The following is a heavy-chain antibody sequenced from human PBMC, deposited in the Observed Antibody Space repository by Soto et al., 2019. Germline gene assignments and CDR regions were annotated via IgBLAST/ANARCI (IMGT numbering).Heavy chain of an antibody. D-gene: IGHD6-13*01. V-gene: IGHV1-69*13. CDR3: ARDPQAAGTISWFAP. J-gene: IGHJ5*02. CDR1: GGTCVSLA. CDR2: IIPILGTA. Sequence: GASVKVPCNASGGTCVSLAMSWVRQAHGQGLEWMGGIIPILGTANYAQKFQGRVTITADESTSTANMELSSLRSEDTAVYYWARDPQAAGTISWFAPWGQGTLVTSPQ.